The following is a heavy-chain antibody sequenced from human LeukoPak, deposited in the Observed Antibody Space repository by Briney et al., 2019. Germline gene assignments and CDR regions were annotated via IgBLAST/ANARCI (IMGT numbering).Heavy chain of an antibody. D-gene: IGHD2-15*01. CDR1: GGTFSSYA. Sequence: SVKVSCKASGGTFSSYAISWVRQAPGQGLEWMGGIIPIFGTANYAQKFQGRVTITADESTSTAYMELSSLRSEDTAVYYCARALRSYVVVTDGYYMDVWGKGTTVTVSS. CDR3: ARALRSYVVVTDGYYMDV. J-gene: IGHJ6*03. V-gene: IGHV1-69*01. CDR2: IIPIFGTA.